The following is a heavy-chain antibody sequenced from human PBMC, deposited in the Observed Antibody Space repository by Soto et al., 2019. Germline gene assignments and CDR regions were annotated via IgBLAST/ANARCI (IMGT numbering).Heavy chain of an antibody. Sequence: SETLSLTCAVSGGSISSSNWWSWVRQPPGKGLEWIGEIYHGGSTNYNPSLKSRVTISVDKSKNQFSLKLSSVTAADTAVYYRARLLIAVATNDAFDMWGQGTMVIVS. D-gene: IGHD6-19*01. CDR1: GGSISSSNW. V-gene: IGHV4-4*02. CDR3: ARLLIAVATNDAFDM. CDR2: IYHGGST. J-gene: IGHJ3*02.